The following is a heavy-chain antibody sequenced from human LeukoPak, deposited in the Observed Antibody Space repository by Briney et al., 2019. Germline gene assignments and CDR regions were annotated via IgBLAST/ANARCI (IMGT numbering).Heavy chain of an antibody. V-gene: IGHV3-23*01. D-gene: IGHD1-1*01. CDR1: GFTFSSSA. Sequence: GSLRLSCTASGFTFSSSAITWVRQAPGKGLEWVSGISGSGSGTYYADFVKGRLTISRDNSKNTMYLEMNSLRAEDTAVYYCAKMNGYMDVWGKGTTVTVSS. CDR2: ISGSGSGT. CDR3: AKMNGYMDV. J-gene: IGHJ6*03.